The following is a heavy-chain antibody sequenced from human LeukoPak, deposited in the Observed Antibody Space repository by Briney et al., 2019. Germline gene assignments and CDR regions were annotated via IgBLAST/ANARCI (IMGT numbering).Heavy chain of an antibody. D-gene: IGHD3-3*01. CDR3: ARAGSDELRFLEWLSNYYYYYYMDV. CDR1: GFTFSSYA. CDR2: ISGSGGST. V-gene: IGHV3-23*01. Sequence: GGSLRLSCAASGFTFSSYAMTWVRQAPGKGLEWVSSISGSGGSTYYADSVEGRFTISRDNSKNTLYLQMNSLRAEDTAVYYCARAGSDELRFLEWLSNYYYYYYMDVWGKGTTVTVSS. J-gene: IGHJ6*03.